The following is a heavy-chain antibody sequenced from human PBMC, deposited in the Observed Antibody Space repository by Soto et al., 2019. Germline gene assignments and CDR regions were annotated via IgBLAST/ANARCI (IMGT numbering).Heavy chain of an antibody. Sequence: QITLKESGPTLVKPTQTLTLTCTLSGFSLSTSGAGVGSIRQPPGKALEWLALIYWDDDKRYSPSLKSRLTITKDTSKNQVVLTMTNMDPVDTATYYCAHKGDGYRGFKYWGQGTLVTVSS. J-gene: IGHJ4*02. CDR2: IYWDDDK. V-gene: IGHV2-5*02. CDR3: AHKGDGYRGFKY. D-gene: IGHD5-12*01. CDR1: GFSLSTSGAG.